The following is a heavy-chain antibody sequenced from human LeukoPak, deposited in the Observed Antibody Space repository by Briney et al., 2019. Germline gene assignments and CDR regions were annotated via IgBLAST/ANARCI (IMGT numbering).Heavy chain of an antibody. D-gene: IGHD3-22*01. CDR3: ARNFYFDSSGYYHY. V-gene: IGHV1-2*02. CDR2: INPNSGGT. Sequence: SVKVSCKASGYTFTGYYMHWVRQAPGQGLERMGWINPNSGGTNYAQKFQGRVTMTRDTSISTAYMELSRLRSDDTAVYYCARNFYFDSSGYYHYWGQGTLVIVSS. J-gene: IGHJ4*02. CDR1: GYTFTGYY.